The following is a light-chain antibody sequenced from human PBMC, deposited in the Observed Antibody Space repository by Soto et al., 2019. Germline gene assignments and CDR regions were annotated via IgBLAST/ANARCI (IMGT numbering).Light chain of an antibody. CDR1: QSIGES. J-gene: IGKJ1*01. V-gene: IGKV1-5*03. CDR2: KAF. Sequence: DIQMPQFPSTLSASVEDGSTSICLASQSIGESLAWYQQKSGKAPKLLIYKAFMLESGVPSRFSGSGSETEFTLTISGLQPGDCATYYCQQYNSYSPTFGQGTKVDI. CDR3: QQYNSYSPT.